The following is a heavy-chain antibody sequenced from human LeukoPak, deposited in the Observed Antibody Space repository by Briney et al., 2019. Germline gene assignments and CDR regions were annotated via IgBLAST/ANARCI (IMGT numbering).Heavy chain of an antibody. Sequence: GGSLRLSCAASGFTFSSYGMHWVRQAPGKGLEWVAVIWYDGSNKYYADSVKGRFTISRDNAKNTLYLQMNSLRAEDTAVYYCAREITIFGVVPGSYYMDVWGKGTTVTVSS. V-gene: IGHV3-33*01. CDR2: IWYDGSNK. CDR3: AREITIFGVVPGSYYMDV. D-gene: IGHD3-3*01. J-gene: IGHJ6*03. CDR1: GFTFSSYG.